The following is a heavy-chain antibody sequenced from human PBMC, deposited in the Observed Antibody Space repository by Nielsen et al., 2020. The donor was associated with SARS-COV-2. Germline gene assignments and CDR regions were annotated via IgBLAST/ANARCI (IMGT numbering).Heavy chain of an antibody. Sequence: GSLRLSCTVSGGSISSGGYYWSWIRQHPGKGLEWIGYIYYSGSTNYNPSLKSRVTISVDTSKNQFSLKLSSVTAADTAVYYCAREGDGGYCSGGSCYGYWGQGTLVTVSS. CDR1: GGSISSGGYY. D-gene: IGHD2-15*01. CDR3: AREGDGGYCSGGSCYGY. CDR2: IYYSGST. J-gene: IGHJ4*02. V-gene: IGHV4-61*08.